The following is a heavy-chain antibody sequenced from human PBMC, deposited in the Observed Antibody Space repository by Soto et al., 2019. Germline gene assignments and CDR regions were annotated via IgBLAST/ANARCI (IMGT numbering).Heavy chain of an antibody. CDR2: IIPILGIA. D-gene: IGHD3-10*01. Sequence: QVQLVQSGAEVKKPGSSVKVSCKASGGTFSSYTISWVRQAPGQGLEWMGRIIPILGIANYAQKFQGRVTITADKSTSTAYMERSSLRSEDTAVYYCAHYGSGSSDYWGQGTLVTVSS. V-gene: IGHV1-69*02. J-gene: IGHJ4*02. CDR3: AHYGSGSSDY. CDR1: GGTFSSYT.